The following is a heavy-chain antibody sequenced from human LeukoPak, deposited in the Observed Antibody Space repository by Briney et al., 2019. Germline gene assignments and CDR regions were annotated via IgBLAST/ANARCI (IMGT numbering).Heavy chain of an antibody. D-gene: IGHD2-2*01. CDR2: IYTSGST. CDR3: ARSKAHLSTSWYGTWFDP. V-gene: IGHV4-61*02. J-gene: IGHJ5*02. CDR1: GGSISSGSYY. Sequence: TSETLSLTCTVSGGSISSGSYYWSWIRQPAGKGLEWIGRIYTSGSTNYNPSLKSRVTISVDTSKNQFSLKLSSVTAADTAVYYCARSKAHLSTSWYGTWFDPWGQGTLVTVSS.